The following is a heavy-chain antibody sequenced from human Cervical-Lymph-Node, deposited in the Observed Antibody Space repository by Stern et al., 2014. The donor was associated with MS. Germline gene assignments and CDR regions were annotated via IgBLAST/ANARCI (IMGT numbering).Heavy chain of an antibody. D-gene: IGHD2/OR15-2a*01. CDR3: ARERQQYCNSEGCSYWYFDL. V-gene: IGHV4-4*02. CDR2: IYHSGSS. Sequence: QVHLGQSGPGLVKPSGTLSLTCAVSGGSVSSTNWWSWVRQSPGKGLEWIGNIYHSGSSNYRPSLRSRVSISLDNAKNHLSLHLTSVTAADTAVYYCARERQQYCNSEGCSYWYFDLWGRGTLVTVSS. CDR1: GGSVSSTNW. J-gene: IGHJ2*01.